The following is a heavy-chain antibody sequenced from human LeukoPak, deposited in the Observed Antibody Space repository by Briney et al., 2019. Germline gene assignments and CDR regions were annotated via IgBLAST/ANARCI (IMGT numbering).Heavy chain of an antibody. V-gene: IGHV6-1*01. CDR3: ARVAYAVAVV. CDR2: TYYRSKWKN. Sequence: SQTLSLTCAISGDSVSSNIAAWSWVRQSPSRGLEWLGRTYYRSKWKNDYAESVKSRINISPDTSKNQFSLQLNSVTPEDTAVYYCARVAYAVAVVWGQGTPVTVYS. D-gene: IGHD2-2*01. J-gene: IGHJ4*02. CDR1: GDSVSSNIAA.